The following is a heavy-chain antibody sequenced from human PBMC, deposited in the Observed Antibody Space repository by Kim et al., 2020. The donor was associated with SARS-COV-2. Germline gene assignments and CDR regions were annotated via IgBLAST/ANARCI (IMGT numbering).Heavy chain of an antibody. J-gene: IGHJ4*02. V-gene: IGHV1-3*01. CDR2: INAGNGNT. CDR1: GYTFTSYA. D-gene: IGHD2-21*02. Sequence: ASVKVSCKASGYTFTSYAMHWVRQAPGQRLEWMGWINAGNGNTKYSQKFQGRVTITRDTSASTAYMELSSLRSEDTAVYYCARGLAYCGGDCYSSWGQGTLVTVSS. CDR3: ARGLAYCGGDCYSS.